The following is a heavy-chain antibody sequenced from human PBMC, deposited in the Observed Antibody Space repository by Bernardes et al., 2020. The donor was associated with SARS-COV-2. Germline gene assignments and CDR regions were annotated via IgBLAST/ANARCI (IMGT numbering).Heavy chain of an antibody. V-gene: IGHV3-7*02. J-gene: IGHJ4*02. CDR3: AQHPSISFDN. CDR2: INQDGSQR. CDR1: GFTFSRYW. Sequence: GGSLRLSCAASGFTFSRYWMSWLRQAPGKGLEWVADINQDGSQRNYVDSVRGRFTISRDNAANSLFLQLNSLRDEDTAIYYCAQHPSISFDNWGQGTLVTVSS. D-gene: IGHD6-13*01.